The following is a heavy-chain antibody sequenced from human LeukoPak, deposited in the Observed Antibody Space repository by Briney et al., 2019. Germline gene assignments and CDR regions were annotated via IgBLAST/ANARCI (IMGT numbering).Heavy chain of an antibody. D-gene: IGHD3-22*01. J-gene: IGHJ4*02. CDR2: INPNSGGT. CDR3: ASAFHYYDSSGYAASGY. Sequence: EASVKVSCKASGYTFTGYYMHWVRQAPGQGLEWMGWINPNSGGTNYAQKFQGRVTMTRDTYISTAYMELRRLRSDDTAVYYCASAFHYYDSSGYAASGYWGQGTLVTVSS. CDR1: GYTFTGYY. V-gene: IGHV1-2*02.